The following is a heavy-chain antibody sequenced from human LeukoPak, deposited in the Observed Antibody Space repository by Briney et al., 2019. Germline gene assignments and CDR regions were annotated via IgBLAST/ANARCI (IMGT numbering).Heavy chain of an antibody. J-gene: IGHJ4*02. CDR2: ISWNSGSI. CDR3: AKDAASFYDSSGYFV. Sequence: GGSLRLSCAASGFTFDDYAMHWVRQAPGKGLEWVSGISWNSGSIGYADSVKGRFTISRDNAKNSLYLQMNSLRAEDTALYYCAKDAASFYDSSGYFVWGQGTLVTVSS. D-gene: IGHD3-22*01. CDR1: GFTFDDYA. V-gene: IGHV3-9*01.